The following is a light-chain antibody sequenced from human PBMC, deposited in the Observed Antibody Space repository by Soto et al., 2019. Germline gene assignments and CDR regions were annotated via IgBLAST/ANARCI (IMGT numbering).Light chain of an antibody. CDR2: AAS. V-gene: IGKV1-39*01. CDR3: QQLHDYPIT. J-gene: IGKJ5*01. CDR1: QGISTY. Sequence: DIQMTQSPSSLSASVGDRVTITCRASQGISTYLNWYQQKPGKAPKVLIYAASSLQSGVPSRFSGSGSETDFTLTISSLQPEDFATYYCQQLHDYPITFGQGTRLEFK.